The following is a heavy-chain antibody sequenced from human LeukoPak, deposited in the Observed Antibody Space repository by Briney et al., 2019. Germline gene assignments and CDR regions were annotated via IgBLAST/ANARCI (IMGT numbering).Heavy chain of an antibody. D-gene: IGHD4-17*01. Sequence: GGSLRLSCAASGFTFSSYAMNWVRQAPGKGLEWVSAISASGGSTYYADSVKGRFTISRDNSKNTLYLQVNSLRAEDTAVYYCAKEHYGDYVLPSMDVWGQGTTVTVSS. CDR1: GFTFSSYA. V-gene: IGHV3-23*01. CDR3: AKEHYGDYVLPSMDV. CDR2: ISASGGST. J-gene: IGHJ6*02.